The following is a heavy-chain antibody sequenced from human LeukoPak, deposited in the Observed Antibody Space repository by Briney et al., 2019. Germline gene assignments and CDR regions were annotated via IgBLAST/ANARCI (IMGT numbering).Heavy chain of an antibody. Sequence: ASVKVSCKASGYTFTSYYMHWVRRAPGQGLEWMGIINPSGGSTSYAQKFQGRVTMTRDTSTSTVYMELSSLRSEDTAVYYCARRAVAGTTDPWGQGTLVTVSS. CDR2: INPSGGST. CDR1: GYTFTSYY. CDR3: ARRAVAGTTDP. D-gene: IGHD6-19*01. J-gene: IGHJ5*02. V-gene: IGHV1-46*01.